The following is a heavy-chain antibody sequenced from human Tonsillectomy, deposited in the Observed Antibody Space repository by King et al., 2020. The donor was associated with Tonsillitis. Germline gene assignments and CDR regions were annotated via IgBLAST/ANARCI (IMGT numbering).Heavy chain of an antibody. J-gene: IGHJ4*02. Sequence: VQLQESGPGLVKPSQTLSLTCAVSGGSISSGGYSWSWIRQPPGKGLEWIGNIYYSGSTYYNPSFKSRVNISIDTSKNQFSLRLRSVTAADTAVYYCARAGWFGELSVPYFDYWGRGTLVTVSS. V-gene: IGHV4-30-4*07. D-gene: IGHD3-10*01. CDR3: ARAGWFGELSVPYFDY. CDR1: GGSISSGGYS. CDR2: IYYSGST.